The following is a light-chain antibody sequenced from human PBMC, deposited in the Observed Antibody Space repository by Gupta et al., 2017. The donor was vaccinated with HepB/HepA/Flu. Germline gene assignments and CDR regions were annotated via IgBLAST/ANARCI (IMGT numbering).Light chain of an antibody. CDR1: SSNIGAAYD. Sequence: QSVLTQPPSVSGAPGQRATIPCAGSSSNIGAAYDVHWYQQVPGTAPKLLIYGNNNRPSGVPDRFSGSKSGTSASLAITGLQAEDEADYYCQSYDSSLSGWVFGGGTKLTVL. CDR2: GNN. V-gene: IGLV1-40*01. J-gene: IGLJ3*02. CDR3: QSYDSSLSGWV.